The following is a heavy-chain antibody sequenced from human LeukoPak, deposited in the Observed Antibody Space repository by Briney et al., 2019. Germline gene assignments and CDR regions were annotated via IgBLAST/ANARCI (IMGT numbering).Heavy chain of an antibody. D-gene: IGHD3-16*01. CDR2: VSYDGSNE. CDR3: ARGGGLDV. V-gene: IGHV3-30*04. CDR1: GFTFSSYG. Sequence: GGSLRLSCAASGFTFSSYGMHWVRQAPGKGLEWVTVVSYDGSNEYYADSVKGRFTISRDNSKNTLYLQMNSLRIEDTAVFYCARGGGLDVWGQGATVTVSS. J-gene: IGHJ6*02.